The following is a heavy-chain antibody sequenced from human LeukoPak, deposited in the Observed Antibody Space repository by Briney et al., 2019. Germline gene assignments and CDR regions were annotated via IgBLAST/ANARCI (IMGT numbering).Heavy chain of an antibody. CDR3: AREVNRPTDADAFDI. V-gene: IGHV4-31*03. Sequence: SQTLSLTCTVSGGFIISDNHFWSWIRQHPGKDLEWFGYIHHSGRAFYSLSLESRLTISLDTSKNQFSLKLNSVIGADTAVYYCAREVNRPTDADAFDIWGQGTMVTVSS. J-gene: IGHJ3*02. CDR2: IHHSGRA. D-gene: IGHD1-26*01. CDR1: GGFIISDNHF.